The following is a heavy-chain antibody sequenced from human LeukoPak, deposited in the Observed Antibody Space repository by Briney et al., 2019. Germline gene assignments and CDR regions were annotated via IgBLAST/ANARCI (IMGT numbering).Heavy chain of an antibody. CDR3: AKDWDYDTSGYFDY. CDR2: ISWNSGSI. Sequence: SLRLSCAASGFTFDDYAMHWVRQAPGKGLEWVSGISWNSGSIGYAGSVKGRFTISRDNASNSLYLQMNSLRPEDTALYYCAKDWDYDTSGYFDYWGQGTLVTVSS. J-gene: IGHJ4*02. V-gene: IGHV3-9*01. D-gene: IGHD3-22*01. CDR1: GFTFDDYA.